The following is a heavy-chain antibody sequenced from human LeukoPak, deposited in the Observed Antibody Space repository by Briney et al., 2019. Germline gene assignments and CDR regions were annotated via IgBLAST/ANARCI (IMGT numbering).Heavy chain of an antibody. J-gene: IGHJ4*02. CDR3: ARHDGYDPFDY. V-gene: IGHV4-39*01. D-gene: IGHD5-12*01. Sequence: SETLSLTRTVSGGSISSSSYYWGWIRQPPGKGLEWIGSIYYSGSTYYNPSLKSRVTISVDTSKNQFSLKLSSVTAADAAVYYCARHDGYDPFDYWGQGTLVTVSS. CDR1: GGSISSSSYY. CDR2: IYYSGST.